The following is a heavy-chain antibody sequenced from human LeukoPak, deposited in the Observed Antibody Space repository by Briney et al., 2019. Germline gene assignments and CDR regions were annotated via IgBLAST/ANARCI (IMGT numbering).Heavy chain of an antibody. CDR2: ISYDGSNK. CDR3: ARGQVLDY. V-gene: IGHV3-30*03. D-gene: IGHD4/OR15-4a*01. J-gene: IGHJ4*02. CDR1: GFTFSSYG. Sequence: GGSLRLSCAASGFTFSSYGMHWVRQAPGKGLEWVAVISYDGSNKYYADSVKGRFTISRDNSKNTLYLQMNSLRAEDTAAYYCARGQVLDYWGQGTLVTVSS.